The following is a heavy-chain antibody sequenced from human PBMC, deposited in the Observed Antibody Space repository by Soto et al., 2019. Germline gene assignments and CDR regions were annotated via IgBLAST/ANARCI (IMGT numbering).Heavy chain of an antibody. J-gene: IGHJ4*02. CDR2: IYHSGST. Sequence: SETLSLTCAVSGGSIRSSNWWSWVRQPPGKGLEWIGEIYHSGSTNYNPSLKSRVTISVDKSKNQFSLKLSSVTAADTAVYYCASIDLLLGESYWGQGTLVTVSS. V-gene: IGHV4-4*02. CDR1: GGSIRSSNW. CDR3: ASIDLLLGESY. D-gene: IGHD3-16*01.